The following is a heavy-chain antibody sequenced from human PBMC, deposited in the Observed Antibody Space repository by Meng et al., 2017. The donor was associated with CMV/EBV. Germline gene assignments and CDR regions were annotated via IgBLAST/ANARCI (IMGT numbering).Heavy chain of an antibody. CDR3: ARFTQLATKQLRSLYHFDY. CDR1: GYTFTSYY. J-gene: IGHJ4*02. Sequence: ASVKVSCKASGYTFTSYYMHWVRQAPGQGPEWMGIINPSGGSTSYAQKFQGRVTMTRDTSTSTVYMELSSLRSEDTAVYYCARFTQLATKQLRSLYHFDYWGQGTLVTVSS. CDR2: INPSGGST. V-gene: IGHV1-46*01. D-gene: IGHD6-6*01.